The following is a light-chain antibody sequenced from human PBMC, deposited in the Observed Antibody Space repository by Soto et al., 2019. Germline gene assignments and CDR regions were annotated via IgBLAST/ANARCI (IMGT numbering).Light chain of an antibody. CDR2: RDN. CDR3: AASDDGHNVRYI. Sequence: QSVLTQPRSVSGTPGQRVTESCSGCRSNIGSNTVHWYQQLPGAAPKLLIYRDNQRPSGVPDRFAASKSGTSASLAISGLQSEDEGDYYCAASDDGHNVRYIFGTGTKLTVL. V-gene: IGLV1-44*01. CDR1: RSNIGSNT. J-gene: IGLJ1*01.